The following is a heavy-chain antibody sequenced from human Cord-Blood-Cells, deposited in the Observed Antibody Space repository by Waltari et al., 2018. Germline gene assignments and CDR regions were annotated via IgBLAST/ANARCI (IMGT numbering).Heavy chain of an antibody. CDR2: IIPIFGTA. V-gene: IGHV1-69*01. Sequence: QVQLVQSGAEVKKPGSSVKVSCKASGGTFSSYAISWVRQAPGQGLEWMGGIIPIFGTANYAKKFQGRVTITADESTSTAYMELSSLRSEDTAVYYCARDPVVVVAATHHYYYYYGMDVWGQGTTVTVSS. J-gene: IGHJ6*02. CDR3: ARDPVVVVAATHHYYYYYGMDV. D-gene: IGHD2-15*01. CDR1: GGTFSSYA.